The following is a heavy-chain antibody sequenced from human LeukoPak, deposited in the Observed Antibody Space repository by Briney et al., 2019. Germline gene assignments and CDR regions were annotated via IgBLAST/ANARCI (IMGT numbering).Heavy chain of an antibody. CDR1: GFTFSSYG. V-gene: IGHV3-33*06. J-gene: IGHJ4*02. CDR3: AKDQRSGYCAADY. D-gene: IGHD3-22*01. Sequence: GGSLRLSCAASGFTFSSYGMHWVRQAPSKGLEWVAVIWYDGSNKYYADSVKGRFTISRDNSKNTLYLQMNSLRAEDTAVYYCAKDQRSGYCAADYWGQGTLVTVSS. CDR2: IWYDGSNK.